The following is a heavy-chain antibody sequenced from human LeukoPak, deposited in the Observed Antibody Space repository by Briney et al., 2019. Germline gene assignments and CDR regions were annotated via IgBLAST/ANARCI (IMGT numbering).Heavy chain of an antibody. J-gene: IGHJ1*01. CDR2: TYHSGST. Sequence: SETLSLTCTVSGGSISTYYWNWIRQPPGKGLEWIGYTYHSGSTNYNPSLQSRATISVDTSKNQFSLNLNSVTAADTAVYYCARGGAARLHFQNWGQGTLVTVSS. CDR1: GGSISTYY. D-gene: IGHD6-6*01. V-gene: IGHV4-59*01. CDR3: ARGGAARLHFQN.